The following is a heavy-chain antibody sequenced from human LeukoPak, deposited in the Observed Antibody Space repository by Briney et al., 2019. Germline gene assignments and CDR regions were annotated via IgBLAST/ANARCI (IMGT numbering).Heavy chain of an antibody. CDR1: GFTFTSYY. V-gene: IGHV1-2*02. CDR3: ARDGVSGSYYYYYYYMDV. CDR2: INPNSGGT. J-gene: IGHJ6*03. D-gene: IGHD1-26*01. Sequence: EASVKVSCKASGFTFTSYYMHWVRQAPGQGLEWMGWINPNSGGTNYAQKFQGRVTMTRDTSISTAYMELSRLRSDDTAVYYCARDGVSGSYYYYYYYMDVWGKGTTVTVSS.